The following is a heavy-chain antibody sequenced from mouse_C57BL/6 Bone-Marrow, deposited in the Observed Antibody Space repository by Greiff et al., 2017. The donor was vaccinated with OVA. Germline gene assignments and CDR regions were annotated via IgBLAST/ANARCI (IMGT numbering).Heavy chain of an antibody. CDR1: GFNIKDDY. V-gene: IGHV14-4*01. D-gene: IGHD2-4*01. Sequence: EVKLMESGAELVRPGASVKLSCTASGFNIKDDYMHWVKQRPEQGLEWIGWIDPENGDTEYASKFQGKATITADTSSNTAYLQLSSLPSEDTAVYYCTSIYYDYPWFAYWGQGTLVTVSA. CDR3: TSIYYDYPWFAY. CDR2: IDPENGDT. J-gene: IGHJ3*01.